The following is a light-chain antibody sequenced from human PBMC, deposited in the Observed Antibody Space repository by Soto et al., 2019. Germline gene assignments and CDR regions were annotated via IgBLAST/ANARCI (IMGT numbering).Light chain of an antibody. V-gene: IGLV2-14*01. CDR1: SSDVGGYNY. Sequence: QSALTQPASVSGSPGQSITISCTGTSSDVGGYNYVSWYQQHPGKAPKLMIYDVSNRPSGVSNRFSGSKSGNTASLTISGLQAEDAADYYCSSYTSSSINWVFGGGTKLTVL. J-gene: IGLJ3*02. CDR3: SSYTSSSINWV. CDR2: DVS.